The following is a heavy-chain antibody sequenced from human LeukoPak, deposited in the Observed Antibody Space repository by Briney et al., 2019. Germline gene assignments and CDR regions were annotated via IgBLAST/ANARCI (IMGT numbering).Heavy chain of an antibody. Sequence: ASVKVSCKASGYTFTSYYMHWVRQAPGQGLEWMGIINPSGGSTSYAQKFQGRVTMTRDTSTSTVYMELSSLRSEDTAVYYCARDGIQLWLLSSYYYYMDVWGKGTTVTISS. V-gene: IGHV1-46*01. CDR2: INPSGGST. CDR1: GYTFTSYY. D-gene: IGHD5-18*01. CDR3: ARDGIQLWLLSSYYYYMDV. J-gene: IGHJ6*03.